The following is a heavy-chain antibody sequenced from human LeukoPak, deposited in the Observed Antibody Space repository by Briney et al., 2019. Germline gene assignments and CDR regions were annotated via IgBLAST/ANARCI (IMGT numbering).Heavy chain of an antibody. CDR1: GFTVSGNY. D-gene: IGHD5-18*01. CDR3: ARVRVDTAMVYNYYYYGMDV. CDR2: IYSGGST. J-gene: IGHJ6*02. V-gene: IGHV3-53*01. Sequence: PGGSLRLSCAASGFTVSGNYMSWVRQAPGKGLEWVSVIYSGGSTYYADSVKGRFTISRDNSKNTLYLQMNSLRAEDTAVYYCARVRVDTAMVYNYYYYGMDVWGQGTTVTVSS.